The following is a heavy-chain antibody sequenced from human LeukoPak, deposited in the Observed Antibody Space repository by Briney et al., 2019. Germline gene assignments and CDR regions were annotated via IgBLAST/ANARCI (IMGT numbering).Heavy chain of an antibody. CDR1: GFTFSDYY. J-gene: IGHJ2*01. V-gene: IGHV3-11*04. CDR3: ARAAYSSTWYSRYFDL. CDR2: ISSSGSTI. Sequence: GGSLRLSCAASGFTFSDYYMSWIRQAPGKGLEWVSYISSSGSTIYYADSVKSRFTISRDNAKNSLYLQMNSLRAGDTAVYYCARAAYSSTWYSRYFDLWGRGTLVTVSS. D-gene: IGHD6-13*01.